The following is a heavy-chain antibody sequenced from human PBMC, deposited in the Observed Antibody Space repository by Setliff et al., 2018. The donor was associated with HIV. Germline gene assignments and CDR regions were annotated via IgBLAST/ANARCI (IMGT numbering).Heavy chain of an antibody. CDR2: ISSGGHTV. V-gene: IGHV3-48*03. J-gene: IGHJ5*02. CDR3: ARLNWGP. Sequence: GESLTISCATSGFSFSSYEMNWVRQAPGKGLEWVSYISSGGHTVYHADSVKGRFTISRDNAKNSLSLQMDGLRAEDTAIYYCARLNWGPWGPGTLVTVTS. D-gene: IGHD7-27*01. CDR1: GFSFSSYE.